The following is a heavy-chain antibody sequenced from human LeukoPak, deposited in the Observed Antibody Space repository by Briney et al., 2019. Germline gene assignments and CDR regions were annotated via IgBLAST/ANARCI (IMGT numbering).Heavy chain of an antibody. D-gene: IGHD3-22*01. V-gene: IGHV1-18*01. J-gene: IGHJ4*02. CDR3: ARGGTYYYDSSGYYEALDY. CDR1: GYTFTSYG. CDR2: ISAYNGNT. Sequence: ASVKVSCKASGYTFTSYGISWVRQAPGQGLEWMGWISAYNGNTNYAQKLQGRVTMTTDTSTSTAYMELRSLRSDDTAVYYCARGGTYYYDSSGYYEALDYWGQGTLVTVPS.